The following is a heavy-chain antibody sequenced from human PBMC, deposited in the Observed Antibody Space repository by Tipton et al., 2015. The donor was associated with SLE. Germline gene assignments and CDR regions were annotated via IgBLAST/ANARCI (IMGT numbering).Heavy chain of an antibody. Sequence: TLSLTCAVYGGSFSGYYWSWIRQPPGKGLEWIGYIYYSGSTNYNPSLKSRVTISVDTSKNQFSLRLSSVTAADTAVYYCARKGGMSWFDPWGQGTLVTVSS. CDR3: ARKGGMSWFDP. CDR1: GGSFSGYY. V-gene: IGHV4-59*12. CDR2: IYYSGST. J-gene: IGHJ5*02.